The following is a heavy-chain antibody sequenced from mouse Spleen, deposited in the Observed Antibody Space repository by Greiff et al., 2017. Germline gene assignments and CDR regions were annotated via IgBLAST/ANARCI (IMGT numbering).Heavy chain of an antibody. CDR2: INPNYGTT. CDR1: GYSFTDYN. J-gene: IGHJ1*01. Sequence: VQLQQSGPELVKPGASVKISCKASGYSFTDYNMNWVKQSTGKSLEWIGVINPNYGTTTYNQKFKGKATLTVDQSSSTAYMQLNSLTSEDSAVYYCAREAYDYDEGDWYLDVWGAGTTVTVSS. CDR3: AREAYDYDEGDWYLDV. V-gene: IGHV1-39*01. D-gene: IGHD2-4*01.